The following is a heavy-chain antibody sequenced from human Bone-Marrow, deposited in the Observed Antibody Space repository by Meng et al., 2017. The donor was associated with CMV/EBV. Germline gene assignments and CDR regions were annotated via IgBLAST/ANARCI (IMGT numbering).Heavy chain of an antibody. CDR3: ARDPPWFGELKSYGMDV. CDR2: INHSGST. D-gene: IGHD3-10*01. J-gene: IGHJ6*02. Sequence: SETLSLTCAVYGGSFSGYYWSWIRQPPGKGLEWIGEINHSGSTNYNPSLKSRVTISVDTSKNQFSLKLSSVTAADTAVYYCARDPPWFGELKSYGMDVWGQGTTVTVSS. CDR1: GGSFSGYY. V-gene: IGHV4-34*01.